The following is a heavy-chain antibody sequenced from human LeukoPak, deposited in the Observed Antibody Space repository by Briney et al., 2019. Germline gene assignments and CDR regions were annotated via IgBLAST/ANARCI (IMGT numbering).Heavy chain of an antibody. CDR2: IYYSGST. CDR1: GGSVSSGSYY. Sequence: MPSETLFLTCTVSGGSVSSGSYYWSWIRQPPGKGLEWIGYIYYSGSTNYNPSLKSRVTISVDTSKNQFSLKLSSVTAADTAVYYCARLAEGDGYLYYFDYWGQGTLVTVSS. J-gene: IGHJ4*02. V-gene: IGHV4-61*01. CDR3: ARLAEGDGYLYYFDY. D-gene: IGHD5-24*01.